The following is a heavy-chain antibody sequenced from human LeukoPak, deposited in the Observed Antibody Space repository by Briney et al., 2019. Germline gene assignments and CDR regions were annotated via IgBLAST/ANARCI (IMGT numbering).Heavy chain of an antibody. CDR2: ISASRDIT. D-gene: IGHD6-6*01. V-gene: IGHV3-48*01. CDR1: GFNYSSYT. J-gene: IGHJ4*02. Sequence: GGSLRLSCAASGFNYSSYTMNWVRQAPGMGLEWLSYISASRDITYYADSVKGRFTISRDNAKNSLYLQMNSLRAEDTAVYYCARDRSEYSSSSHDYWGQGTLVTVSS. CDR3: ARDRSEYSSSSHDY.